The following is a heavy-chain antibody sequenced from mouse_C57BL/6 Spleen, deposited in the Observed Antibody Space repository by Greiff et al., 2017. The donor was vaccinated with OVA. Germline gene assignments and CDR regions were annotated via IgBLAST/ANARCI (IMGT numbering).Heavy chain of an antibody. CDR2: IRNKANGYTT. D-gene: IGHD3-2*02. V-gene: IGHV7-3*01. CDR3: ARDGGGSGYSAWFAY. J-gene: IGHJ3*01. CDR1: GFTFTDYY. Sequence: EVHLVESGGGLVQPGGSLSLSCAASGFTFTDYYMSWVRQPPGKALEWLGFIRNKANGYTTEYSASVKGRFTISRDNSQSILYLQMNALRAEDSATYDCARDGGGSGYSAWFAYWGQGTLVTVSA.